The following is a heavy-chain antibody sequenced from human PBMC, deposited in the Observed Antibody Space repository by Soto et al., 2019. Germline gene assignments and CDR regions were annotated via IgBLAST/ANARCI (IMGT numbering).Heavy chain of an antibody. Sequence: QVQLVQSGAEVKKPGASVKVSCKTSGYTFTSYAMHWVRQAPGQRLEWMGWINAGNGYTKFSQKFQGRVTITRDTXAXTXSMELSSLRSEDTAVYYCARDLGLWVGEYDYYGMDVWGQGTTVTVSS. CDR1: GYTFTSYA. J-gene: IGHJ6*02. CDR3: ARDLGLWVGEYDYYGMDV. V-gene: IGHV1-3*01. CDR2: INAGNGYT. D-gene: IGHD3-10*01.